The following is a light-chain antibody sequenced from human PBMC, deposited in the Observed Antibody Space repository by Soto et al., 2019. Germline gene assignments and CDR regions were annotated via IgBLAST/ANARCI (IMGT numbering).Light chain of an antibody. CDR2: EVS. V-gene: IGLV2-8*01. Sequence: VLTQPPSASGSPGQSVTISCTGTSSDIGAYNYVSWYQQHPGKAPKLIIYEVSQRPSGVPDRFSGSTSGNTASLTVSGLQAEDEADYYCSSYAGSSNYVFGTGTKVTVL. CDR3: SSYAGSSNYV. CDR1: SSDIGAYNY. J-gene: IGLJ1*01.